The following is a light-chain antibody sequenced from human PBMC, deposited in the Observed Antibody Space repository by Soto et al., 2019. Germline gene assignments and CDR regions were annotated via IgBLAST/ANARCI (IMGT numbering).Light chain of an antibody. Sequence: EIVLTQSPGPLSLSPGERATLSCRPSQSGSTNYLAWYQQKPGQAPRLLIYASSKRATGIPDRFSGSGSGTDFTLTITRLEPEYFAVYYCQRYGSSWTFGQGTKVQIK. V-gene: IGKV3-20*01. CDR2: ASS. CDR3: QRYGSSWT. J-gene: IGKJ1*01. CDR1: QSGSTNY.